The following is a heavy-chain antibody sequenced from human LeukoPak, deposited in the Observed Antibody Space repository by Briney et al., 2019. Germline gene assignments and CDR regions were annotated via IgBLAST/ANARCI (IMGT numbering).Heavy chain of an antibody. V-gene: IGHV1-69*04. CDR3: AREGVAATGLDY. J-gene: IGHJ4*02. Sequence: ASVNVSCKSSRGTFSSYAISWVRQAPGQGLEWMGRIIPILGIANYAQKFQGRVTITADKSTSTAYMELSSLRSEDTAVYYCAREGVAATGLDYWGQGTLVTVSS. D-gene: IGHD6-13*01. CDR1: RGTFSSYA. CDR2: IIPILGIA.